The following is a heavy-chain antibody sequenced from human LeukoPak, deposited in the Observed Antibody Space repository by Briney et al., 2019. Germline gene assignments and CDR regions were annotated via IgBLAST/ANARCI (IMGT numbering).Heavy chain of an antibody. V-gene: IGHV1-18*01. D-gene: IGHD3-10*01. CDR1: GYTFTSYG. J-gene: IGHJ5*02. Sequence: GASVKVSCKASGYTFTSYGISWVRQAPGQGLEWMGWISAYNGNTNYAQKLQGRVPMTTDTSTSTAYLELRSLRSDDTAVYYCARKYYYGSGSYHNWFDPWGQGTLVTVSS. CDR3: ARKYYYGSGSYHNWFDP. CDR2: ISAYNGNT.